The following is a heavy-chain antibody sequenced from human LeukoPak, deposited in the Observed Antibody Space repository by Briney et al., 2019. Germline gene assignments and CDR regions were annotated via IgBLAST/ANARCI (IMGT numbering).Heavy chain of an antibody. CDR3: AREYSSSLGPWD. CDR2: ISSSSSYI. CDR1: GFTFSSYS. V-gene: IGHV3-21*01. J-gene: IGHJ4*02. Sequence: GGSLRLSCAASGFTFSSYSMNWVRQAPGKGLEWVSSISSSSSYIYYADSVKGRFTISRDNAKNSLYLQMNSLRAEDTAVYYCAREYSSSLGPWDWGQGTLVTVSS. D-gene: IGHD6-6*01.